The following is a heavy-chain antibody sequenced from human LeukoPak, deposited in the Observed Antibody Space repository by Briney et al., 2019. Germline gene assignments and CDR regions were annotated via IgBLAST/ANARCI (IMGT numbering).Heavy chain of an antibody. Sequence: SETLSLTCTVSGYSISSGYYWGWIRQPPGKGLQWIGSIYHSGSTYYNPSLKSRVTISVDTSKNQFSLKLSSVTAADTAVYYCARTEYSSSPYYYYMDVWGKGTTVTVSS. CDR1: GYSISSGYY. V-gene: IGHV4-38-2*02. CDR2: IYHSGST. D-gene: IGHD6-6*01. J-gene: IGHJ6*03. CDR3: ARTEYSSSPYYYYMDV.